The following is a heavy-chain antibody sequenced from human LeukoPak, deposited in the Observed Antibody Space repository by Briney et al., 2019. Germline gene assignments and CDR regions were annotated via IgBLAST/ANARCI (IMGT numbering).Heavy chain of an antibody. J-gene: IGHJ1*01. D-gene: IGHD2-15*01. V-gene: IGHV3-53*01. Sequence: GGSLRLSCAASGFTFSNYWMIWVRQAPGKGLEWVSVVYYGGDTYYADSVKGRFTISRDSSKNTLYLQMHSLRAEDTAVYYCASPGYCSGSVCYSGYLQHWGQGTLVTVST. CDR1: GFTFSNYW. CDR3: ASPGYCSGSVCYSGYLQH. CDR2: VYYGGDT.